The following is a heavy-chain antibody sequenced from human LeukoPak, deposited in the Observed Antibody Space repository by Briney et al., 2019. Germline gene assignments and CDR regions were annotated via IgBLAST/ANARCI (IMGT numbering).Heavy chain of an antibody. Sequence: GSLRLSCAASGFTFSTYGVYWVRQPPGKGLEWIGSIYYSGSTYYNPSLKSRVTISVDTSKNQFSLKLSSVTAADTAVYYCAREMLDNHWFDPWGQGTLVTVFS. D-gene: IGHD3-10*02. V-gene: IGHV4-39*07. J-gene: IGHJ5*02. CDR3: AREMLDNHWFDP. CDR1: GFTFSTYG. CDR2: IYYSGST.